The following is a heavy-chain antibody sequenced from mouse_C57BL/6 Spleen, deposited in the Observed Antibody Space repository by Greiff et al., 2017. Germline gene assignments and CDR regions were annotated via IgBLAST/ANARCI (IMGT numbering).Heavy chain of an antibody. Sequence: VQLQQSGPELVKPGASVTISCKASGYAFSSSWMNWVKQRPGKGLEWIGRIYPGDGDTNYNGKFKGKATLTADKSSSTAYMQLSSLTSEDSAVYFCARGYYGDDYWGQGTTLTVSS. J-gene: IGHJ2*01. V-gene: IGHV1-82*01. CDR3: ARGYYGDDY. D-gene: IGHD1-1*01. CDR2: IYPGDGDT. CDR1: GYAFSSSW.